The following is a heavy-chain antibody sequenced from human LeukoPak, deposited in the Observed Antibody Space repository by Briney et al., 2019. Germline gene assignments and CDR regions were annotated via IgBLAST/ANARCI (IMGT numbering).Heavy chain of an antibody. CDR3: ATDRSDYYDSSGYWEFDY. Sequence: ASVKVSCKVSGYTLTELSMHWVRQAPVKGLEWMGGFDPEDGETMYAQKFQGRVTMTDDTSTDTAYMELSSLRSEDTAVYYCATDRSDYYDSSGYWEFDYWGQGTLVTVSS. CDR2: FDPEDGET. V-gene: IGHV1-24*01. J-gene: IGHJ4*02. CDR1: GYTLTELS. D-gene: IGHD3-22*01.